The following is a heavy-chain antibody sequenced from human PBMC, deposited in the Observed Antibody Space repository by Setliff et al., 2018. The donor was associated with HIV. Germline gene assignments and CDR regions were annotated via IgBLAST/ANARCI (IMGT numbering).Heavy chain of an antibody. Sequence: KTSETLSLTCAVYGGSFSGNYWTWIRQSPGKGLEWIGEINHSGSTNYKLSLKSRVTISVDASKNQFSLKLGPVTAADTAVYYCAREKTSVGGGFDAFDIWGQGTMVTVSS. J-gene: IGHJ3*02. D-gene: IGHD3-16*01. CDR2: INHSGST. V-gene: IGHV4-34*01. CDR1: GGSFSGNY. CDR3: AREKTSVGGGFDAFDI.